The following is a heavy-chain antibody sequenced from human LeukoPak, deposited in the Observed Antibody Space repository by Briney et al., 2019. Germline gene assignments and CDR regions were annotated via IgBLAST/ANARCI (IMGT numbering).Heavy chain of an antibody. CDR1: GGSFNGYY. V-gene: IGHV4-34*01. CDR2: INHSGDT. Sequence: SETLSLTCAVYGGSFNGYYWTWIRQPPGKGLEWIGEINHSGDTNYNPSLKSRVTISVDTSKNQFSLKLTSVTAADTAVYYCARDGYGSGGDYWGQGTLVTVSS. J-gene: IGHJ4*02. CDR3: ARDGYGSGGDY. D-gene: IGHD3-10*01.